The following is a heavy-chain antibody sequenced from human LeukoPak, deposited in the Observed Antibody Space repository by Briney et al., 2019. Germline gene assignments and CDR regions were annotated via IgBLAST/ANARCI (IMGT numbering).Heavy chain of an antibody. CDR2: IYHSGST. V-gene: IGHV4-30-2*01. D-gene: IGHD3-3*01. J-gene: IGHJ5*02. Sequence: PSQTLSLTCAVSGGSISSGGYSWSWIRQPPGKGLEWIGYIYHSGSTYYNPSLKSRVTISVDRSKNQFSLKLSSVTAADTAVYYCARGPKADFWSGYVVDWFDPWGQGTLVTVSS. CDR1: GGSISSGGYS. CDR3: ARGPKADFWSGYVVDWFDP.